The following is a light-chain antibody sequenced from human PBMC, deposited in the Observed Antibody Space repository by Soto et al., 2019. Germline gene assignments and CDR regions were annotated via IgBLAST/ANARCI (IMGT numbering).Light chain of an antibody. CDR2: DVS. CDR3: CSNAGSYSWV. V-gene: IGLV2-11*01. Sequence: QAVVTQPRSVSGSPGQSVTISCTGTSSDVGAYNYVSWYQQHPGKVPKLLIFDVSSRPSGVPDRFSGSKSGNTASLTISGLQAEDEADYYCCSNAGSYSWVFGGGTKLTVL. J-gene: IGLJ2*01. CDR1: SSDVGAYNY.